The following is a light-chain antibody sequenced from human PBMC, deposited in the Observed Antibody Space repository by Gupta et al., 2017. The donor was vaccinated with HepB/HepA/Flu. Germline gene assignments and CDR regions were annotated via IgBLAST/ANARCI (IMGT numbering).Light chain of an antibody. CDR3: TSYTKNSTGV. CDR1: SSDVGAYNY. V-gene: IGLV2-14*03. J-gene: IGLJ3*02. Sequence: SALTQPASVSESPAQSITISCTGTSSDVGAYNYVSWYQQHPGKAPKRLIDDVSNRPSGVFNRFSGSKSGNTASLTISGLQAEDEADYDCTSYTKNSTGVCGGGTKLTV. CDR2: DVS.